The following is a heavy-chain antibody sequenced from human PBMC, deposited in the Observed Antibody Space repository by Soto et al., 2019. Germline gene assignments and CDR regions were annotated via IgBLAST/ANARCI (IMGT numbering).Heavy chain of an antibody. V-gene: IGHV3-30*18. CDR2: ISYDETDE. D-gene: IGHD1-1*01. J-gene: IGHJ4*02. CDR1: GFSISSYG. Sequence: QVQLVESRGGVVQPGRSLRLSCAASGFSISSYGMNWVRQAPGKGLEWVAMISYDETDEYYADSVKGRFTISRDNSKNAVYLQMNSLRAENTAVYYCANQESTGNDNCDYWGQGTLVTVAS. CDR3: ANQESTGNDNCDY.